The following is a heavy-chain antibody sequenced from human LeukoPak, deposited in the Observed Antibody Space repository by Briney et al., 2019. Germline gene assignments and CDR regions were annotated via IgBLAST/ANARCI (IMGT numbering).Heavy chain of an antibody. J-gene: IGHJ6*03. CDR2: IYYSGRS. CDR1: GGSISSSTDS. Sequence: SETLPLTCTVSGGSISSSTDSWGWIRQPPGKGLEWIGSIYYSGRSYYKVSLKSRVTISVDTSNNQFSLKLSSVTAADTALYYCARAPLSSAYLHYYSMDVWGKGTTVTVSS. D-gene: IGHD3-3*01. V-gene: IGHV4-39*07. CDR3: ARAPLSSAYLHYYSMDV.